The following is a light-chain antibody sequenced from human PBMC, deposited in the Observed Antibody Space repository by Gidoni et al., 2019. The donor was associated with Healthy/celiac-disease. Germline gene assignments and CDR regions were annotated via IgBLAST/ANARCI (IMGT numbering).Light chain of an antibody. Sequence: IHLIPSPSTLSASVGDRVTITCRASQSISSWLAWYQQKPGKAPKLLIYDASSLESGVPSRFSGSGSGTEFTLTISSLQPDDFATYYCQQYNSYPYTFGQGTKLEIK. V-gene: IGKV1-5*01. CDR3: QQYNSYPYT. J-gene: IGKJ2*01. CDR2: DAS. CDR1: QSISSW.